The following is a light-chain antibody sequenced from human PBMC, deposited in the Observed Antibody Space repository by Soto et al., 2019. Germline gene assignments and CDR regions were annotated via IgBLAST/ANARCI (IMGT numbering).Light chain of an antibody. Sequence: EIVLTQSPGTLSLSPGERATLSCRASQSITNNYLAWYQQKPGRAHRLLIYGACSMATGIPDRFSGSGSGTDFTISRLEPEDFAMYYCQKYGYLVTFGGGTKVEIK. CDR2: GAC. CDR3: QKYGYLVT. V-gene: IGKV3-20*01. J-gene: IGKJ4*01. CDR1: QSITNNY.